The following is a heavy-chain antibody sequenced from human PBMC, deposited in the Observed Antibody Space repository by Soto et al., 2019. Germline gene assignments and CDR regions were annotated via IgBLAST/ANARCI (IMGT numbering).Heavy chain of an antibody. Sequence: SETLSLTCTVSGTSIRNYYWSWIRQPPGKGLEWIGYIHYSGSTNYSPSLKSRVTMSVDTSENQFSMRLSSVTAADTAVYYCTDMRGQWLPRDWGRGIMVTVSS. J-gene: IGHJ4*02. CDR3: TDMRGQWLPRD. D-gene: IGHD6-19*01. CDR2: IHYSGST. CDR1: GTSIRNYY. V-gene: IGHV4-59*08.